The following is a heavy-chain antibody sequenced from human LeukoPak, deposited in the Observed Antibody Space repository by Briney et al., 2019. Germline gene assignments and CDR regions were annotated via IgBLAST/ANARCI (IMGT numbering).Heavy chain of an antibody. CDR3: ARYMLSLDY. J-gene: IGHJ4*02. CDR2: INPNNGVT. V-gene: IGHV1-2*02. Sequence: GASVKVSCTASGYTFTDYFMHWVRQAPGQGLEWMGWINPNNGVTNYAQKFQGRVTMTRDTSISTAYMELSRLRSDDTAVYYCARYMLSLDYWGQGTLVTVSS. D-gene: IGHD1-1*01. CDR1: GYTFTDYF.